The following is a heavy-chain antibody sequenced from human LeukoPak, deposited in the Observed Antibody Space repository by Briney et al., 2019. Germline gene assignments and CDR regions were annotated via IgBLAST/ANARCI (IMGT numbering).Heavy chain of an antibody. CDR1: GFTLNSYW. CDR3: VRSSFAGYDY. J-gene: IGHJ4*02. D-gene: IGHD3-10*01. CDR2: IKGDDSER. V-gene: IGHV3-7*01. Sequence: GGSLRLSCAASGFTLNSYWMTWVRQAPGKGLEWVANIKGDDSERNYLDSVKGRFSIFRDNAKNSLSLQMNSLRAEDTAVYYCVRSSFAGYDYWGQGALVTVSS.